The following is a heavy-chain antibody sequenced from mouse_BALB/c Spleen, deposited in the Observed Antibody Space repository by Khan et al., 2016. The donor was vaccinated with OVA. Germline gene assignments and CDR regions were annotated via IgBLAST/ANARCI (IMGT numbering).Heavy chain of an antibody. CDR3: ARAGYGGFAY. CDR2: ISDGGSYT. D-gene: IGHD1-1*02. J-gene: IGHJ3*01. CDR1: GFTFSDYY. V-gene: IGHV5-4*02. Sequence: EVELVESGGGLVKPGGSLKLSCAASGFTFSDYYMYWVRQTPAKRLEWVATISDGGSYTYYPDSVKGRFTISRDNAKNNLYLQMSSLKSEDTAMYYCARAGYGGFAYWGQGTLVTVSA.